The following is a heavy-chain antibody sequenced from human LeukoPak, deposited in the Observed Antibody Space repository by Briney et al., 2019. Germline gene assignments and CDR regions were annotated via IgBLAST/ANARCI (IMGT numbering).Heavy chain of an antibody. J-gene: IGHJ4*02. CDR2: INPNSGGT. Sequence: ASVKVSCKASGYTFTYYYIHWVRQAPGQGLEWMGRINPNSGGTNYAQKFQGRVTMTRDTSISTAYMELRRLRSGDTAVYYCARDFERPDYWGQGTLVTVSS. V-gene: IGHV1-2*06. CDR3: ARDFERPDY. CDR1: GYTFTYYY.